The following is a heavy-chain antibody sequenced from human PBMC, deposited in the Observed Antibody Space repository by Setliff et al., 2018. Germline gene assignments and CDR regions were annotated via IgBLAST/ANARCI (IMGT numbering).Heavy chain of an antibody. V-gene: IGHV4-61*01. CDR2: VHYSGAA. CDR1: GDSISTGTYF. J-gene: IGHJ4*02. CDR3: ARGGGRYHSDS. Sequence: SETLSLTCTVSGDSISTGTYFWTWIRQPPGKGLGFIGHVHYSGAANYDSSLKSRVTMSVDTSKNQFSLDLRSVTAADTAVYYCARGGGRYHSDSWGQGILVTV. D-gene: IGHD1-1*01.